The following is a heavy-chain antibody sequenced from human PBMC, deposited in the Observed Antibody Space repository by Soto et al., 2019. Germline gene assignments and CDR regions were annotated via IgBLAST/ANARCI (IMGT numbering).Heavy chain of an antibody. CDR3: ARIIYGNKNFDY. V-gene: IGHV2-70*11. Sequence: SGPTLVNPTQTLTLTCTFSGFSLSTSVICVSWIRQPPGKALEWLARIDWDDDKYYSTSLKTRLTISKDTSKNQVVLTMTNMDPVDTATYYCARIIYGNKNFDYWVHGTMVNVSS. CDR2: IDWDDDK. D-gene: IGHD4-4*01. CDR1: GFSLSTSVIC. J-gene: IGHJ4*01.